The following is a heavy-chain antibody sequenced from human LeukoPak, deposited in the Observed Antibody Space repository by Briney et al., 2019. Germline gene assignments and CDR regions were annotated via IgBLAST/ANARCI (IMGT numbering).Heavy chain of an antibody. D-gene: IGHD3-22*01. J-gene: IGHJ1*01. CDR2: ISSSSSYI. CDR3: ARSGHYYDSSGSPRFQH. V-gene: IGHV3-21*01. CDR1: GFTFSSYS. Sequence: GGFLRLSCAASGFTFSSYSMNWVRQAPGKGLEWVSSISSSSSYIYYADSVKGRFTISRDNAKNSLYLQMNSLRAEDTAVYYCARSGHYYDSSGSPRFQHWGQGTLVTVSS.